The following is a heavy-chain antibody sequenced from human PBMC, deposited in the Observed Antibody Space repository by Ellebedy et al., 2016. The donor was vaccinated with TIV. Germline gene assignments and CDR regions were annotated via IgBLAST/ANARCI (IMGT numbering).Heavy chain of an antibody. CDR2: ISISGGST. D-gene: IGHD1-26*01. CDR3: TTARENDQSAKGWFGP. V-gene: IGHV3-23*01. J-gene: IGHJ5*02. CDR1: GLSFTNYA. Sequence: GESLKISCAASGLSFTNYAMTWVRQAPGKGLEWVSGISISGGSTYYADSVKGRFTVSRDNSKNTLYLQMNSLRAEDTAVYYCTTARENDQSAKGWFGPWGQGTLVTVSS.